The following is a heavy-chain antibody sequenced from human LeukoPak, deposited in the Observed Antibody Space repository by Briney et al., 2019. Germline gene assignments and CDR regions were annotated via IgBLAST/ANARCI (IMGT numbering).Heavy chain of an antibody. D-gene: IGHD2-15*01. CDR1: GGSVSSGSYY. CDR3: ARDGCSGGSCYDGMDV. J-gene: IGHJ6*04. CDR2: IYYSGST. V-gene: IGHV4-61*01. Sequence: SETLSLTCNVSGGSVSSGSYYWSWIRQPPGKGLEWIGYIYYSGSTNYNPSLKSRVTISVDTSKNQFSLKLSSVTAADTAVYYCARDGCSGGSCYDGMDVWGKGTTVTVSS.